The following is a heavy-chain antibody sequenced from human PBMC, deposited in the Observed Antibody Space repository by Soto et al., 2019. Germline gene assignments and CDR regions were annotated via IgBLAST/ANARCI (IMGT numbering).Heavy chain of an antibody. CDR2: IIPILGIA. D-gene: IGHD5-18*01. Sequence: QVQLVQSGAEVKKPGSSVNVSCKASGGTFSSYTISWVRQAPGQGLEWMGRIIPILGIANYAQKFQGRVTFTADKSTSTAYMELSSLRSEDTAVYYCARLVDTADFDYWGQGTLVTVSS. V-gene: IGHV1-69*02. CDR1: GGTFSSYT. J-gene: IGHJ4*02. CDR3: ARLVDTADFDY.